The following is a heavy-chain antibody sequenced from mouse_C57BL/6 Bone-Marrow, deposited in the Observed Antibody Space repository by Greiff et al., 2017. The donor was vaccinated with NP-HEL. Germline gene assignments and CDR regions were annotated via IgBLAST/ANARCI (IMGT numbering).Heavy chain of an antibody. CDR1: GFSLTSYG. V-gene: IGHV2-6*01. Sequence: VQLKESGPGLVAPSQSLSITCTVSGFSLTSYGVDWVRQSPGKGLEWLGVICGVGSTNYNSALKYSLSISKDNSTSQVFLKMNSLQTADTAMYYCASRLGFAYWGQGTLVTVSA. J-gene: IGHJ3*01. CDR3: ASRLGFAY. D-gene: IGHD3-2*02. CDR2: ICGVGST.